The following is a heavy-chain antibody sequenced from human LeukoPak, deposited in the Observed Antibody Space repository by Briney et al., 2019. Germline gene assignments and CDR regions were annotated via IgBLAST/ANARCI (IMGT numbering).Heavy chain of an antibody. D-gene: IGHD3-10*01. Sequence: ASVKVSCKASGYTFSGYYIHWVRQGPGQGLEWMGWINPNSGTNYAQNFQGRVTMTRDTSISTAYMELSRLRSDDTAVYYCARASNYYGSGSYTLNAFDIWGQGTMVTVSS. V-gene: IGHV1-2*02. CDR3: ARASNYYGSGSYTLNAFDI. J-gene: IGHJ3*02. CDR1: GYTFSGYY. CDR2: INPNSGT.